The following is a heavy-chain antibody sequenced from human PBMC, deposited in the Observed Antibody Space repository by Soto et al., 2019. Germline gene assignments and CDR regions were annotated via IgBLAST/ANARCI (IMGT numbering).Heavy chain of an antibody. CDR1: GGSISSGGYY. CDR2: IYYSGST. J-gene: IGHJ4*02. D-gene: IGHD2-2*01. CDR3: ARGRSSTSPYPIGY. Sequence: QVQLQESGPGLVKPSQTLSLTCTVSGGSISSGGYYWSWIRQHPGKGLEWIGDIYYSGSTYYNPSLKSRITISVDTSKNQFSLKLSSVTAADTAVYYCARGRSSTSPYPIGYWGQGTLVTVSS. V-gene: IGHV4-31*03.